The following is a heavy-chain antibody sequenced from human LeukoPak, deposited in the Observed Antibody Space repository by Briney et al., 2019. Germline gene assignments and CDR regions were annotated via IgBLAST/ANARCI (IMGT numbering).Heavy chain of an antibody. J-gene: IGHJ4*02. D-gene: IGHD3-3*01. Sequence: KVSCKAXGGTFSSYAISWVRQAPGQGLEWMGRIIPILGIANYAQKFQGRVTITADKSTSTAYMELSSLRSEDTAVYYCARGGGDFWSGYYYWGQGTLVTVSS. CDR3: ARGGGDFWSGYYY. CDR1: GGTFSSYA. V-gene: IGHV1-69*04. CDR2: IIPILGIA.